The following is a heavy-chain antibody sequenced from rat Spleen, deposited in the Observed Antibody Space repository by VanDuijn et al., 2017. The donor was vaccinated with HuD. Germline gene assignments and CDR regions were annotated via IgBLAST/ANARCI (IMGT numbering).Heavy chain of an antibody. V-gene: IGHV3-1*01. Sequence: EVQLQESGPGLVKPSQSLSLTCSVTGYSITSNYWGWIRKFPGNKMEWMGYIDYSGRTSYNPSLKSRISITRETSKNQFFLPFNSVTTEDTATYYCTTDNYCFAHWGQGTLVTVSS. D-gene: IGHD1-10*01. CDR2: IDYSGRT. CDR3: TTDNYCFAH. CDR1: GYSITSNY. J-gene: IGHJ3*01.